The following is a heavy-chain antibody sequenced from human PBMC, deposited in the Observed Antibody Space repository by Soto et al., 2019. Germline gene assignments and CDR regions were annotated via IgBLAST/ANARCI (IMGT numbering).Heavy chain of an antibody. V-gene: IGHV3-33*01. CDR1: GFTFSSYG. J-gene: IGHJ6*02. Sequence: QVQLVESGGGVVQPGRSLRLSCAASGFTFSSYGMHWVRQAPGKGLEWVAVIWYDGSNKYYADSVKGRFTISRDNSKKTLYLQMNSLRAEDTAVYYCARGEGSSWYGDYYYYYGMDVWGQGTTVTVSS. D-gene: IGHD6-13*01. CDR2: IWYDGSNK. CDR3: ARGEGSSWYGDYYYYYGMDV.